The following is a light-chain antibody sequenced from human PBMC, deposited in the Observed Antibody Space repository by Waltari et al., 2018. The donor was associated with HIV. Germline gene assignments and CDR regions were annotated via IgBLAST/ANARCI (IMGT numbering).Light chain of an antibody. Sequence: QAGLTQPPSVSKGLRQTATLTCPGDSNNVGNQGAPWLQPHQGHHPKLLFYKNNNRPAEISARFCASESGNRAFLTITGLQPEDEADYVGSAGDWSLSAVIFGGGNTLIVL. CDR2: KNN. CDR1: SNNVGNQG. V-gene: IGLV10-54*04. J-gene: IGLJ2*01. CDR3: SAGDWSLSAVI.